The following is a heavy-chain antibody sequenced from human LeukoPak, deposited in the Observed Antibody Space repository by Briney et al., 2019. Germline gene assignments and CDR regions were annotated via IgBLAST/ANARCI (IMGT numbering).Heavy chain of an antibody. J-gene: IGHJ6*03. D-gene: IGHD4-17*01. CDR2: IYYSGST. V-gene: IGHV4-59*11. Sequence: SETLSLTCTVSGGSISSHYWSWIRQPPGKGLEWIGCIYYSGSTNYNPSLKSRVTISVDTSKNQFSLKLSPVTAADTAVYYCARDADYEEPDYYYYYCMDVWGKGTTVTVSS. CDR1: GGSISSHY. CDR3: ARDADYEEPDYYYYYCMDV.